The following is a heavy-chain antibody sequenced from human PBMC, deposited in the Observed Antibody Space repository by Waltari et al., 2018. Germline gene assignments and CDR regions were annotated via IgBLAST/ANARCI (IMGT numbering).Heavy chain of an antibody. CDR2: INSDGSDT. Sequence: EEQLVESGGGLIQPGESLRVSCAVSGFTFSRYWMNWVRQGPGKGLVWVARINSDGSDTSYADSAKGRFTISRDNAKNTVYLQMKSLRVEDTAVYYCARMARKTYSSPVAGRDYYYGMDVWGLGTTVTVSS. D-gene: IGHD6-13*01. CDR1: GFTFSRYW. J-gene: IGHJ6*02. V-gene: IGHV3-74*01. CDR3: ARMARKTYSSPVAGRDYYYGMDV.